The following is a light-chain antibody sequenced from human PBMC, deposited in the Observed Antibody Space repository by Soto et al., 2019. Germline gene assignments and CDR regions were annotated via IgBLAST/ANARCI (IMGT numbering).Light chain of an antibody. CDR2: KAS. CDR3: QQYNSYPWT. V-gene: IGKV1-5*03. CDR1: QSIISW. J-gene: IGKJ1*01. Sequence: DIQVTQSPSTLSASVGDRVTITCRASQSIISWLAWYQQKPGKAPKVLIYKASSLERGVPSRFRGSGFGTAFTLTISSLQPDDFATYYCQQYNSYPWTFGQGTKVEIK.